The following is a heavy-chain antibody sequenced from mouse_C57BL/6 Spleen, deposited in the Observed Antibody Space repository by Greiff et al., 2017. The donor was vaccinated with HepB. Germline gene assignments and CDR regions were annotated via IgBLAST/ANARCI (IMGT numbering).Heavy chain of an antibody. CDR3: ARGNYPHWYFDV. V-gene: IGHV1-26*01. D-gene: IGHD2-1*01. CDR1: GYTFTDYY. Sequence: EVQLQQSGPELVKPGASVKISCKASGYTFTDYYMNWVKQSHGKSLEWIGDINPNNGGTSYNQKFKGKATLTVDKSSSTAYMELRSLTSEDSAVYYCARGNYPHWYFDVWGTGTTVTVSS. J-gene: IGHJ1*03. CDR2: INPNNGGT.